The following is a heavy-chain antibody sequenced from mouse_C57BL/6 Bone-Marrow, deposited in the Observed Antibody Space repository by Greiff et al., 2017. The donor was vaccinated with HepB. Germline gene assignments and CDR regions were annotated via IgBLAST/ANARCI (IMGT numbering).Heavy chain of an antibody. CDR1: GFTFSDYG. Sequence: EVHLVESGGGLVKPGGSLKLSCAASGFTFSDYGMHWVRQAPEKGLEWVAYISSGSSTIYYADTVKGRFTISRDNAKNTLFLQMTSLRSEDTAMYYGARGPYGSSYWYFDVWGTGTTVTVSS. CDR3: ARGPYGSSYWYFDV. V-gene: IGHV5-17*01. CDR2: ISSGSSTI. D-gene: IGHD1-1*01. J-gene: IGHJ1*03.